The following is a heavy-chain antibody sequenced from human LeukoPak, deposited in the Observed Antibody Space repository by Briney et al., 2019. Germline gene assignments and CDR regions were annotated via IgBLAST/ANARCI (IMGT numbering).Heavy chain of an antibody. CDR2: IYYSGRT. CDR3: ARLLYYYDSSGYLYYYYGMDV. Sequence: SETLSLTCSVSGGSISSDHWNWIRQTPGKGLEWIGCIYYSGRTYYNPSLKSRVTISVDMSKSQFSLRLTSVTAADTAVYYCARLLYYYDSSGYLYYYYGMDVWGQGTTVTVSS. D-gene: IGHD3-22*01. V-gene: IGHV4-59*01. CDR1: GGSISSDH. J-gene: IGHJ6*02.